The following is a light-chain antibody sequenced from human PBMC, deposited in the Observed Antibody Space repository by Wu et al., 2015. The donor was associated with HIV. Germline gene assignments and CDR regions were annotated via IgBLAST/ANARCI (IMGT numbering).Light chain of an antibody. J-gene: IGKJ4*01. CDR1: QSVSSN. Sequence: EIVMTQSPATLSVSPGERATLSCRASQSVSSNLAWYQQKPGQGPRLLMFDTSTRAAGVPARFSGTGSGTEFTLTISSVQSEDFAVYYCQHYNNWPPVVTFGGGTKVEIK. CDR2: DTS. V-gene: IGKV3-15*01. CDR3: QHYNNWPPVVT.